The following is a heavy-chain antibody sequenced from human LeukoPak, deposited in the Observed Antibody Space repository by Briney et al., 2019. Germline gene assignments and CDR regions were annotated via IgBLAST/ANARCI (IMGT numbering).Heavy chain of an antibody. CDR1: GGSISSSSYY. J-gene: IGHJ4*02. CDR3: ATHFTYYYDSSGYRYFVY. V-gene: IGHV4-39*01. CDR2: IYYSGST. D-gene: IGHD3-22*01. Sequence: SETLSLTCTVSGGSISSSSYYRGSIRQPPGKGLEWIGSIYYSGSTYYNPSLKSRVTISVDTSKNQFSLKLSSVTAADTAVYYCATHFTYYYDSSGYRYFVYWGQGTLVSVSS.